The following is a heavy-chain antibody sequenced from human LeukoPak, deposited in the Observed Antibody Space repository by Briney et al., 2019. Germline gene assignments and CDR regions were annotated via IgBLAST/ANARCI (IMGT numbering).Heavy chain of an antibody. V-gene: IGHV3-21*01. CDR1: RFTFSGYS. D-gene: IGHD6-13*01. J-gene: IGHJ4*02. CDR2: ISSSSSYI. CDR3: ARTAAGLDD. Sequence: GGSLRLSCAASRFTFSGYSLNWVSQAQGKGLEWVSSISSSSSYIYYADSVNGRFTISRDNAKNSLYLQMNSLRAEDTAVYCCARTAAGLDDWGQGTVVTAAS.